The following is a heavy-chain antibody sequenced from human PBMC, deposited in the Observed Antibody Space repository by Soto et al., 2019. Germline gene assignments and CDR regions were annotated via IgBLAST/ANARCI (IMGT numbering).Heavy chain of an antibody. CDR2: INHSGST. CDR1: GGSFSGYY. V-gene: IGHV4-34*02. J-gene: IGHJ4*02. Sequence: QVQLEQWGAGLLKPSETLSLTCAGYGGSFSGYYWTWIRQPPGQGLGWMGEINHSGSTNYNQSLKSRGTISVDTSKNQFSLNLYSVTAAAKAVYYCARGRWLRQSFDYWGQGTLVTVSS. CDR3: ARGRWLRQSFDY. D-gene: IGHD5-12*01.